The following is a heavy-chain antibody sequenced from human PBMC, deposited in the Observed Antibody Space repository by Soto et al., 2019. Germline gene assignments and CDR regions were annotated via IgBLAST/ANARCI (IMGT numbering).Heavy chain of an antibody. V-gene: IGHV1-18*04. CDR3: ARGGWSIAAWLGYYYYGMDV. J-gene: IGHJ6*02. CDR2: ICAYNGHT. Sequence: ASVKVSCKASGYTFTSYGISWVGTAPGRGLEWVGGICAYNGHTNYAQKLQGRVTMTTDTSTSTAYMELRSLRSDDTAVYYCARGGWSIAAWLGYYYYGMDVWGQATTVTVSS. CDR1: GYTFTSYG. D-gene: IGHD6-6*01.